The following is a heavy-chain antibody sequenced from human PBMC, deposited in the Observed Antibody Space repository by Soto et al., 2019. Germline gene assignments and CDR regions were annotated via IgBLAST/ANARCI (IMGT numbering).Heavy chain of an antibody. CDR2: ISAYNGNT. Sequence: GASVKVSCKASGYTFTSYGIIWVRQAPGQGLEWMGWISAYNGNTNYAQKLQGRVTMTTDTSTSTAYMELRSLRSDDTAVYYCARDIAAAGLTYYYYGMAFWGKGTTVPVSP. D-gene: IGHD6-13*01. CDR1: GYTFTSYG. J-gene: IGHJ6*04. V-gene: IGHV1-18*01. CDR3: ARDIAAAGLTYYYYGMAF.